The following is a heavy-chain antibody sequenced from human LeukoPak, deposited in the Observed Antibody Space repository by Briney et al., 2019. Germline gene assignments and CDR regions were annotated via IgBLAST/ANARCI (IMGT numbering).Heavy chain of an antibody. J-gene: IGHJ4*02. CDR1: GYTFTSYA. Sequence: GASVKVSCKASGYTFTSYAMHWVRQAPGQRLEWMGWINAGNGNTKYSQKFQGRVTITRDPSASTAYMELSSLRSEDTAVYYCARVGVYGDYGLYYFDYWGQGTLVTVSS. CDR2: INAGNGNT. V-gene: IGHV1-3*01. D-gene: IGHD4-17*01. CDR3: ARVGVYGDYGLYYFDY.